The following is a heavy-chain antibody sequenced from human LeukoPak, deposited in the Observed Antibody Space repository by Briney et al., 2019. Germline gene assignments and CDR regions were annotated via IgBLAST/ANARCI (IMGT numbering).Heavy chain of an antibody. CDR3: ARVAPHRRLSSGWYHFDY. V-gene: IGHV3-7*01. D-gene: IGHD6-19*01. J-gene: IGHJ4*02. CDR1: GFTFSSYW. CDR2: IKQDGSEK. Sequence: GGSLRLSCAASGFTFSSYWMSCVRQAPGKGLEWVANIKQDGSEKYYVDSVKGRFTISRDNAKNSLYLQMNSLRAEDTAVYYCARVAPHRRLSSGWYHFDYWGQGTLVTVSS.